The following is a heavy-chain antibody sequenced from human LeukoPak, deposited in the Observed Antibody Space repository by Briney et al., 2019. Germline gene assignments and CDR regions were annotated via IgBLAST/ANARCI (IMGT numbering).Heavy chain of an antibody. J-gene: IGHJ4*02. CDR3: ARDAVFGVVTYFDY. V-gene: IGHV1-69*04. D-gene: IGHD3-3*01. CDR1: GGTFSSYA. Sequence: SVKVSCKASGGTFSSYAISWVRQAPGQGLEWMGRIIPIFGIANYAQKFQGRVTITADNSTSTAYMELSSLRSEDTAVYYCARDAVFGVVTYFDYWGQGTLVTVSS. CDR2: IIPIFGIA.